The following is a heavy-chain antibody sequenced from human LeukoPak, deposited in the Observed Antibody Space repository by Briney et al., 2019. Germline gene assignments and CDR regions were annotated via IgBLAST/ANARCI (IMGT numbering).Heavy chain of an antibody. CDR1: GFTFSDSA. CDR2: IRDKGYGHAT. V-gene: IGHV3-73*01. CDR3: TTPNEGNWFDP. D-gene: IGHD2-8*01. J-gene: IGHJ5*02. Sequence: GGSLRLPCAASGFTFSDSAIHWVRQASGKGLEWVGRIRDKGYGHATAYAASVKGRFTLSRDDSRNTAYLQMDSLKTEDTALYYCTTPNEGNWFDPWGQGTLVTVSS.